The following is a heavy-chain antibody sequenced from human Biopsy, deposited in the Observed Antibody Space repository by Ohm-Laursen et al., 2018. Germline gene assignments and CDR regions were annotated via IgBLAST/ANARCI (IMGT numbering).Heavy chain of an antibody. CDR2: ISYNERT. D-gene: IGHD3-9*01. CDR3: VREPKTGTAEAWYFDL. V-gene: IGHV4-31*03. Sequence: SQTLSLTCPVSGGSVSSNVAYWAWIRQRPGKGLEWIGYISYNERTHYNPSLTSRLAISFDTSNNRISLQLRSVSVADTAVYYCVREPKTGTAEAWYFDLWGRGSPVTVPS. J-gene: IGHJ2*01. CDR1: GGSVSSNVAY.